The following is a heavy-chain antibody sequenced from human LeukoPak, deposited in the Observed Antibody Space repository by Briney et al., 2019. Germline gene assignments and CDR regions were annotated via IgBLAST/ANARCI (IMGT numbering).Heavy chain of an antibody. CDR1: GYTFTSYD. V-gene: IGHV1-8*03. J-gene: IGHJ6*03. CDR3: ARGRVTMVRGVISDYYYYYMDV. D-gene: IGHD3-10*01. CDR2: MNPNSGNT. Sequence: GASVKVSCKASGYTFTSYDISWVRQATGQGLEWMGWMNPNSGNTGYAQKFQGRVTITRNTSISTAYMELSSLRSEDTAVYYCARGRVTMVRGVISDYYYYYMDVWGKGTTVTVSS.